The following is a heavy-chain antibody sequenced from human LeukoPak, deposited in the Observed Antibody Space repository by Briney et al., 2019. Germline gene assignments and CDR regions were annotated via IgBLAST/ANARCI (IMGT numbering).Heavy chain of an antibody. Sequence: PGRSLRLFCAASGFTFSSYAMHWVRQAPGKGLEWVAVISYDGSNKYYADSVKGRFTISRDNYKNTLYLQMNSLRAEDTAVYYCARKANYDFWSGYYTGDFMDVWGKGTTVTVSS. CDR2: ISYDGSNK. D-gene: IGHD3-3*01. CDR3: ARKANYDFWSGYYTGDFMDV. V-gene: IGHV3-30*04. CDR1: GFTFSSYA. J-gene: IGHJ6*03.